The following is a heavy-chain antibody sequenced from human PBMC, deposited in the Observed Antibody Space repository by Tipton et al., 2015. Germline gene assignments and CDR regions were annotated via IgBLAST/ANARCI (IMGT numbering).Heavy chain of an antibody. V-gene: IGHV3-74*01. J-gene: IGHJ4*02. D-gene: IGHD6-13*01. CDR2: INTDGSSA. CDR3: AKDRIAAPFYFDY. CDR1: GFTFSSYW. Sequence: SLRLSCAASGFTFSSYWMHWVRQAPGKGLVWVSRINTDGSSAKYADSVKGRFTISRDNAKNTLYLHMTSLRAEDTAVYYCAKDRIAAPFYFDYWGQGTLVTVSS.